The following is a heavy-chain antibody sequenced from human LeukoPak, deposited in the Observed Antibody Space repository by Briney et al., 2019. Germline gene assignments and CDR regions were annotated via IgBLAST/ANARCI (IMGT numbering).Heavy chain of an antibody. V-gene: IGHV3-30*04. J-gene: IGHJ3*02. CDR3: ARVDALDAFDT. D-gene: IGHD2-2*01. CDR1: GFTFSSYA. Sequence: GGSLRLSCAASGFTFSSYAMHWVRQAPGKGLKWVAVIADDGSNKYYADSVKGRFTISRDNSNNTLYLQMNSLRADDTAVYYCARVDALDAFDTWGQGTMVTVSS. CDR2: IADDGSNK.